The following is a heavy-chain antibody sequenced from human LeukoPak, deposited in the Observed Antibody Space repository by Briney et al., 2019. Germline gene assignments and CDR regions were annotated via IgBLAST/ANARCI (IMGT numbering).Heavy chain of an antibody. V-gene: IGHV4-38-2*02. J-gene: IGHJ3*02. CDR1: GYSISSGYY. Sequence: SETLSLTCAVSGYSISSGYYWGWIRQPPGKGLEWIGSIYHSGSTNYNPSLKSRVTISVDTSKNQFSLKLSSVTAADTAVYYCARERHYYDSSHYAFDIWGQGTMVTVSS. D-gene: IGHD3-22*01. CDR3: ARERHYYDSSHYAFDI. CDR2: IYHSGST.